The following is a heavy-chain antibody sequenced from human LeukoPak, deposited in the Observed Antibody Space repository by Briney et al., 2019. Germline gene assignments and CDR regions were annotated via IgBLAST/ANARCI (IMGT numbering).Heavy chain of an antibody. CDR1: GFTLSDAW. Sequence: PGGSLRLSCAASGFTLSDAWMSWVRQSPGKGPEWIGRIKRKSEGGVTEYAAPVKGRFTLSRDDSKNALFLQKNNLKTEDTAVYHCATGGHYFGAWGHGTLVTVSA. J-gene: IGHJ4*01. CDR3: ATGGHYFGA. CDR2: IKRKSEGGVT. D-gene: IGHD3-10*01. V-gene: IGHV3-15*01.